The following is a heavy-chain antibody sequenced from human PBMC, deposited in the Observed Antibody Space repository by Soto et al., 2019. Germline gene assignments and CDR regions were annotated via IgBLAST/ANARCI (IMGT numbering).Heavy chain of an antibody. CDR3: AKGLDIVLVPGAIGPYYYYGVDV. Sequence: QVQLVESGGGVVQPGRSLRLSCAASGFTFSSYGMNWVRQAPGKRLEWVALISYDGITKYYADYVKGRFTISRDNSKNTQYLQMNSLRPEDTAVYYCAKGLDIVLVPGAIGPYYYYGVDVWGQGTTVTVSS. J-gene: IGHJ6*02. V-gene: IGHV3-30*18. CDR1: GFTFSSYG. CDR2: ISYDGITK. D-gene: IGHD2-2*03.